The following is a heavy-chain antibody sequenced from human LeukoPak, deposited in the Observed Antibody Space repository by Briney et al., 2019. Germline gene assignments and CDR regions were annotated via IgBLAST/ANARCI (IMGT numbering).Heavy chain of an antibody. D-gene: IGHD1-26*01. CDR2: IYYSGGT. V-gene: IGHV4-30-4*08. Sequence: SETLSLTCTVSGGSISSGDYFWSWVRQPPGKGLERIGYIYYSGGTYYNPSHKSRVTISVDTSKNQFSLKLSSVTAADTAVYYCAREASGSYYLYYMDVWGKGTTVTVSS. CDR3: AREASGSYYLYYMDV. CDR1: GGSISSGDYF. J-gene: IGHJ6*03.